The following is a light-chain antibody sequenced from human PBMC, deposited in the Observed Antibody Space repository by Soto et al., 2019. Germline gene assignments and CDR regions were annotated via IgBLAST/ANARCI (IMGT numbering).Light chain of an antibody. Sequence: QSVLTQPASVSGSPGQSITISCTGTSSDVGSYNLVSWYQQHPGKAPKLIICESSKRPSGVSNRFSGSKSVNTASLTISGLQAEDEADYYCCSYAGSSTLGVLGTGTKVTVL. CDR2: ESS. CDR1: SSDVGSYNL. V-gene: IGLV2-23*01. J-gene: IGLJ1*01. CDR3: CSYAGSSTLGV.